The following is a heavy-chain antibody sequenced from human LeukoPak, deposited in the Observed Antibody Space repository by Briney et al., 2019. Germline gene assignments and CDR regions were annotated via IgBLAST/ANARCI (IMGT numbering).Heavy chain of an antibody. CDR1: GFTFSSYE. V-gene: IGHV3-48*03. Sequence: GGSMRLSCAASGFTFSSYEMNWVRQAPGKGLEWVSYISSSGSTIYYADSVKGRFTISRDTAKNSLYLQMNSLRAEDTAVYYCARDEGFGELFFDYWGQGTLVTVSS. D-gene: IGHD3-10*01. CDR2: ISSSGSTI. J-gene: IGHJ4*02. CDR3: ARDEGFGELFFDY.